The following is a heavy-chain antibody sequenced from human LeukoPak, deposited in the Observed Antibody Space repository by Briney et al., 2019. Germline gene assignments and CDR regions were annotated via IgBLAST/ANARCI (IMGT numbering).Heavy chain of an antibody. J-gene: IGHJ4*02. D-gene: IGHD3/OR15-3a*01. CDR1: GGSISSGSYY. V-gene: IGHV4-61*02. CDR2: IYTSGST. CDR3: ARTPRSIMIWDY. Sequence: PSETLSLTXTVSGGSISSGSYYWSWIRQPAGKGLEWIGRIYTSGSTNYNPSLKSRVTISVDTSKNQFSLKLSSVTAADTAVYYCARTPRSIMIWDYWGQGTLVTVSS.